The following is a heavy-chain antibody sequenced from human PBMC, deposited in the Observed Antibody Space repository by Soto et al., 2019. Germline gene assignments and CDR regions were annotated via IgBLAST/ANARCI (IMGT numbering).Heavy chain of an antibody. CDR2: IYYSGST. V-gene: IGHV4-39*01. CDR3: ARLVYGTVFDY. D-gene: IGHD4-17*01. Sequence: SETLSLTCTVSGGSISSSSYYWGWIRQPPGKGLEWIGSIYYSGSTYYNPSLKSRVTISVDTSKNQFSLKLSSVTAADTAVYYCARLVYGTVFDYWSQGTLVTVSS. J-gene: IGHJ4*02. CDR1: GGSISSSSYY.